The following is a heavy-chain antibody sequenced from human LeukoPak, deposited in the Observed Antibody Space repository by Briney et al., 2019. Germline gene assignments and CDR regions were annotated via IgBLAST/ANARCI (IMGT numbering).Heavy chain of an antibody. CDR2: IGTAGEI. V-gene: IGHV3-13*01. J-gene: IGHJ6*03. D-gene: IGHD2-2*01. CDR1: GFTFRSYD. CDR3: ARWGRDIVVVPAASSAHYYYYYMDV. Sequence: GGSLRLSCAASGFTFRSYDMHWVRQATGKGLESVSGIGTAGEIYYPGSVKGRFTISRDNAKNSLYLQMNGLRAEDTAVYYCARWGRDIVVVPAASSAHYYYYYMDVWGKGTTVTISS.